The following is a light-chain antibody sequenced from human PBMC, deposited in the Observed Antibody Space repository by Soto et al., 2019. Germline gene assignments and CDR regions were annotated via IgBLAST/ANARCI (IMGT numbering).Light chain of an antibody. J-gene: IGKJ1*01. Sequence: DIQMTQSPSTLSGSVGDRVTITCRASQTISSWLAWYQQKPGKAPKLLIYKASTLKSGVPSRFSGSGSGTEFTLTISGLQHDDFATYYCQHYNSYSEAFGQGTKV. CDR1: QTISSW. CDR3: QHYNSYSEA. CDR2: KAS. V-gene: IGKV1-5*03.